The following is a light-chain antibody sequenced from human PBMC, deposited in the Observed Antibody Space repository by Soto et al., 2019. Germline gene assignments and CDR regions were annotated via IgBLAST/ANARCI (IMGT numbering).Light chain of an antibody. CDR1: QSVSSNY. Sequence: EIVLTQSPGTLSLSPGERATLSCRASQSVSSNYLAWYQRKPGQAPRLLIYGASSRATGIPNRFSGSGSGTDFTLTITRLGPEDFAVYYCQQYGSSPPTFGQGTKFEIK. CDR3: QQYGSSPPT. V-gene: IGKV3-20*01. J-gene: IGKJ1*01. CDR2: GAS.